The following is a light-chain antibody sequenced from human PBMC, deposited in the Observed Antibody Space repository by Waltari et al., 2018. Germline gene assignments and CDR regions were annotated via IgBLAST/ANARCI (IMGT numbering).Light chain of an antibody. J-gene: IGKJ1*01. CDR2: STS. CDR1: QSVSSN. V-gene: IGKV3-15*01. Sequence: EIVMTQSPAILSMSPGERATLSCRASQSVSSNLAWYQQKPGQAPRLLIYSTSTRATAFPARFSGSGSGTEFTLTISTLQSEDFAVYYCQQYNTWPQTFGQGTKVEIK. CDR3: QQYNTWPQT.